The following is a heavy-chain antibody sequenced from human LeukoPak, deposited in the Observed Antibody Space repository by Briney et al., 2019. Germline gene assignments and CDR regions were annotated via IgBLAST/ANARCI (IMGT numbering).Heavy chain of an antibody. V-gene: IGHV1-2*02. J-gene: IGHJ3*02. CDR1: GYTFTSYY. CDR2: INPNSGGT. Sequence: GASVKVSCKASGYTFTSYYMHWVRQAPGQGLEWMGWINPNSGGTNYAQKFQGRVTMTRDTSISTAYMELSRLRSDDTAVYYCARVGGEAARPASDAFDIWGQGTMVTVSS. CDR3: ARVGGEAARPASDAFDI. D-gene: IGHD6-6*01.